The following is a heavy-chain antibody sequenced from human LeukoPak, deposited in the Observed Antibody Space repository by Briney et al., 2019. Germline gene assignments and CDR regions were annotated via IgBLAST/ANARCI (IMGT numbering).Heavy chain of an antibody. CDR2: ISSSSSTT. D-gene: IGHD3-22*01. CDR3: ARDPPLLPGDY. CDR1: GFTFSSYS. V-gene: IGHV3-48*01. J-gene: IGHJ4*02. Sequence: GGSLRLSCAASGFTFSSYSMNWVRQAPGKGLEWVSYISSSSSTTYYADSVKGRFTISRDNAKNSLYLQMNSLRAEDTAVYYCARDPPLLPGDYWGQGTLVTVSS.